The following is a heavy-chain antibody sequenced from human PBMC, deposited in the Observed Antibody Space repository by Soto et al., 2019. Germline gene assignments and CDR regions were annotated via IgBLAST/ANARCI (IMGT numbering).Heavy chain of an antibody. CDR2: INAGKGDT. Sequence: GASVKVSCKASGYTFTNHAIHWVRQAPGQGLEWMGWINAGKGDTKYPQRFQGRVTITRDTSASTAYMELRSLRSDDTAVYYCARVGGYSGYVLDYWGQGTLVTVSS. J-gene: IGHJ4*02. CDR1: GYTFTNHA. V-gene: IGHV1-3*01. CDR3: ARVGGYSGYVLDY. D-gene: IGHD5-12*01.